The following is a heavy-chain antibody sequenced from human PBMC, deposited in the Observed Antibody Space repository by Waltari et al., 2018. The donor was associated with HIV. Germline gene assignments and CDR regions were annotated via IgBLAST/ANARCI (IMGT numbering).Heavy chain of an antibody. V-gene: IGHV3-53*01. Sequence: EVQLVASGGGLIEPGGSLSRSCAASGFSVGINYMGWVSQAPGKGLEWVSVIYSGGSRYYADSVKGRFTISRDNSKNTLSLHMTSLKAEDTAVYYCARDPRSSGYYGMDVWGQGTTVTVSS. CDR3: ARDPRSSGYYGMDV. CDR1: GFSVGINY. J-gene: IGHJ6*02. D-gene: IGHD1-26*01. CDR2: IYSGGSR.